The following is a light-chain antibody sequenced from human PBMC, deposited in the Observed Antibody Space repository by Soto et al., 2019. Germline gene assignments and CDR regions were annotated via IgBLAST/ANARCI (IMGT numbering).Light chain of an antibody. CDR2: DNN. V-gene: IGLV1-51*01. CDR1: TSNIGNNY. J-gene: IGLJ2*01. Sequence: QSVLTQPPSVSAAPGQMVTISGSGSTSNIGNNYVSWYRQVPGTAPKLLIYDNNKRPSGVPDRISGSKSGTSATLGITGLQTGDEADYYCATWDSGLSAEIFGGGTKLTVL. CDR3: ATWDSGLSAEI.